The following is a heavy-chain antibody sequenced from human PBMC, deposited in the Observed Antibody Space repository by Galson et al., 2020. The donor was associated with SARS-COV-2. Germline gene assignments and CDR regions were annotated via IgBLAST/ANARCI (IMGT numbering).Heavy chain of an antibody. V-gene: IGHV3-48*03. D-gene: IGHD3-3*01. CDR3: ARVDLWSGSGGDAVDI. CDR2: IGPSGSTI. J-gene: IGHJ3*02. CDR1: GFSFSTYD. Sequence: GESLKISCVGSGFSFSTYDMNWVSQAPGKGLRWMSFIGPSGSTISYAGSVMGRFTIPRDNAKNSMDLQMNSLRAEDTAVYYCARVDLWSGSGGDAVDIWGQGTMVTVCS.